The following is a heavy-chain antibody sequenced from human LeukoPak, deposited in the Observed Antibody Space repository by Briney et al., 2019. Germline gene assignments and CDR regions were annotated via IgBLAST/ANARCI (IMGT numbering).Heavy chain of an antibody. J-gene: IGHJ4*02. CDR2: IKQDGSDK. CDR1: GFTFSSYA. CDR3: ARDPMAYCGGDCSFDY. D-gene: IGHD2-21*02. V-gene: IGHV3-7*01. Sequence: PGGSLRLSCAASGFTFSSYAMHWVRQAPGKGLEWVANIKQDGSDKHFVDSVKGRFTISRDNAKNSLYLQMNSLRAEDTAVYYCARDPMAYCGGDCSFDYWGQGTLVAVSS.